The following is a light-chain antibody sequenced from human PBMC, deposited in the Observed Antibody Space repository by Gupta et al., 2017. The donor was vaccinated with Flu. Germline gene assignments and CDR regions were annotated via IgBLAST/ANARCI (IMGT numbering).Light chain of an antibody. V-gene: IGLV7-43*01. J-gene: IGLJ3*02. CDR1: SGGVSSGND. Sequence: TWSGMSGGVSSGNDDPWYQQHPGEAPRWMIYNNTNTRSGAPAGFSASNIVGKAAVTLSSVQAEEEAEYYCRFEYVGGNRGVFGGGTKLTVL. CDR2: NNT. CDR3: RFEYVGGNRGV.